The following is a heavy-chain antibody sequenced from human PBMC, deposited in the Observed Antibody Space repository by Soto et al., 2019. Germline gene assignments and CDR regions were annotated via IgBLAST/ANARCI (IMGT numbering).Heavy chain of an antibody. J-gene: IGHJ6*02. CDR2: IIPIFGTA. V-gene: IGHV1-69*12. CDR1: GGTFSSYA. Sequence: QVQLVQSGAEVKKPGSSVKVSCKASGGTFSSYAISWVRQAPGQGLEWMGGIIPIFGTANYAQKFQGRVTITADESTSTAYMERSSLRSEDTAVYYCARERLKYYDFWSGYRSYYGMDVWGQGTTVTVSS. CDR3: ARERLKYYDFWSGYRSYYGMDV. D-gene: IGHD3-3*01.